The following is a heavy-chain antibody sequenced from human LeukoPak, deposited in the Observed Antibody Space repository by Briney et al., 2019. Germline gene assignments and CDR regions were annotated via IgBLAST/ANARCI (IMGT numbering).Heavy chain of an antibody. J-gene: IGHJ3*02. Sequence: PGGSLRLSSAASEFTFSSYSSSWVRQAPGKGLEWVSYISSSSSTIYQADSVKGRFTISRDNAKNSLYLQMNSLRDEDTAVYYCARVDWGSFAFDIWGQGTMLTVSS. CDR2: ISSSSSTI. CDR1: EFTFSSYS. D-gene: IGHD7-27*01. CDR3: ARVDWGSFAFDI. V-gene: IGHV3-48*02.